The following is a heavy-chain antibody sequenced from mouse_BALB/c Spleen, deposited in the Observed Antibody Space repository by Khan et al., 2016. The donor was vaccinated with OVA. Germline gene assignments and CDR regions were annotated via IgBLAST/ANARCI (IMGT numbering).Heavy chain of an antibody. CDR2: IAPGSGST. V-gene: IGHV1S41*01. D-gene: IGHD1-1*01. J-gene: IGHJ4*01. CDR1: GYTFTSYW. CDR3: ARSNYYGSGLYAMDY. Sequence: DLVKPGASVKLSCRASGYTFTSYWINWIKQRPGQGLEWIGRIAPGSGSTSYNAMFKGKAILTVATSSRTAYIQFSSLSAEDSAVCFCARSNYYGSGLYAMDYWGQGTSVTVSS.